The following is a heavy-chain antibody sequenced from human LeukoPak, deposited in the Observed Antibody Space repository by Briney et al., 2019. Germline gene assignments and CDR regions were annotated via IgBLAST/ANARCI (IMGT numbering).Heavy chain of an antibody. Sequence: GGSLRLSCAASGFTVSSNYMSWVRQAPGKGLEWVSAISGGGRSTYYADSVKGRFTISRDNSKSTLYLQMNSLRAEDTAVYYCAKDFDWAPVGDYWGQGTLVTVSS. J-gene: IGHJ4*02. CDR1: GFTVSSNY. D-gene: IGHD3-9*01. V-gene: IGHV3-23*01. CDR3: AKDFDWAPVGDY. CDR2: ISGGGRST.